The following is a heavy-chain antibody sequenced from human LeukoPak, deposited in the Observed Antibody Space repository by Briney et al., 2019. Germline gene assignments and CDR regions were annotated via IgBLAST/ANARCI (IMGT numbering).Heavy chain of an antibody. Sequence: SETLSLTCTVSGGSISSSSYYWGWIRQPPGKGLEWIGSIYYSGSTYYNPSLKSRVTISVDTSKNQFSLKLSSLTAADTAVYYCARQGIFFGSGPFDSWGQGTLVTVSS. J-gene: IGHJ4*02. CDR1: GGSISSSSYY. V-gene: IGHV4-39*07. D-gene: IGHD3-10*01. CDR3: ARQGIFFGSGPFDS. CDR2: IYYSGST.